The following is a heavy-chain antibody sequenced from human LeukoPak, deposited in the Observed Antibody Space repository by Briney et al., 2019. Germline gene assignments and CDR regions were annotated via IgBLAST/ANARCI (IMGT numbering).Heavy chain of an antibody. Sequence: GGSLRLSCAASGFTFSSHWMSWVRQAPGKGPEWVANIKQDGSEKYYVDSVRGRFTISRDNARTSLYLQMNSLRAEDTAVYYCAELGITMIGGVWGKGTTVTISS. CDR2: IKQDGSEK. V-gene: IGHV3-7*01. D-gene: IGHD3-10*02. J-gene: IGHJ6*04. CDR3: AELGITMIGGV. CDR1: GFTFSSHW.